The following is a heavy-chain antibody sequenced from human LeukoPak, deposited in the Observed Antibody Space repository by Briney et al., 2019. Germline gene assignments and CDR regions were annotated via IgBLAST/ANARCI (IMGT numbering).Heavy chain of an antibody. CDR1: GGSISSGGYY. CDR2: IYYSGST. V-gene: IGHV4-39*01. D-gene: IGHD3-22*01. J-gene: IGHJ3*02. CDR3: ARQHYYDSSGYYYRSHAFDI. Sequence: SETLSLTCTVSGGSISSGGYYWSWIRQPPGKGLEWIGSIYYSGSTYYNPSLKSRVTISVDTFKNQFSLKLSSVTAADTAVYYCARQHYYDSSGYYYRSHAFDIWGQGTMVTVSS.